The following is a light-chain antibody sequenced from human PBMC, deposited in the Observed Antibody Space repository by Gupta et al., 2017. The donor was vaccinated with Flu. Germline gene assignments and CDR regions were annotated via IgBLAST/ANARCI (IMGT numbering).Light chain of an antibody. Sequence: SLGERATINCKSSQSVLYSANNKNYLAWYQQKPGQPPNLLIYWASTRESGVPDRFSGSGSGTDFTLTISSLQAEDVAVYYCQQYSGTPYTFGQGTKLEIK. CDR2: WAS. CDR1: QSVLYSANNKNY. CDR3: QQYSGTPYT. J-gene: IGKJ2*01. V-gene: IGKV4-1*01.